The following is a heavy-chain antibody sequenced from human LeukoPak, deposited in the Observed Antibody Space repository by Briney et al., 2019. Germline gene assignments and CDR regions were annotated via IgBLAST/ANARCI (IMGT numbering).Heavy chain of an antibody. CDR2: ISGSGGST. D-gene: IGHD2-15*01. V-gene: IGHV3-23*01. CDR3: ARRFCSAGNCYSGANY. CDR1: GFTFSSYA. Sequence: GGSLRLSCAASGFTFSSYAMSWVRQAPGKGLEWVSAISGSGGSTYYADSVKGRFTISRDNSKNTLYLQMNSLRAEDTAVYYCARRFCSAGNCYSGANYWGQGTLVTVSS. J-gene: IGHJ4*02.